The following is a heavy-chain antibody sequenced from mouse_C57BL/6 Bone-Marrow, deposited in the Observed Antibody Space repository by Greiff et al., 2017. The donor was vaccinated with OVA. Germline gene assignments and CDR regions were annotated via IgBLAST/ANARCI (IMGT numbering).Heavy chain of an antibody. CDR2: ILPGSGST. Sequence: QVQLQQPGAELMKPGASVKLSCKATGYTFTGYWIEWVKQRPGHGLEWIGEILPGSGSTNYNEKFKGKATLTADTSSNTAYMQLSSLTTEDSTIYYCARGDGYYGYYYAMDYWGQGTSVTVSS. V-gene: IGHV1-9*01. J-gene: IGHJ4*01. D-gene: IGHD2-3*01. CDR1: GYTFTGYW. CDR3: ARGDGYYGYYYAMDY.